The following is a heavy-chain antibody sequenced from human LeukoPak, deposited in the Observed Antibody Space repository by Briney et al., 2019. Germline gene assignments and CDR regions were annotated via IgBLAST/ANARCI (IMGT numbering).Heavy chain of an antibody. J-gene: IGHJ5*02. Sequence: SETLSLTCTVSGGSISSYYWSWIRQPAGKGLEWIGRIYTSGSTNYNPSLKSRVTMSVDTSKNQFSLKLASVTAADTAIYYCAKGAGGFSYYNWFDPWGQGTLVTVSS. V-gene: IGHV4-4*07. CDR1: GGSISSYY. CDR3: AKGAGGFSYYNWFDP. CDR2: IYTSGST. D-gene: IGHD5-18*01.